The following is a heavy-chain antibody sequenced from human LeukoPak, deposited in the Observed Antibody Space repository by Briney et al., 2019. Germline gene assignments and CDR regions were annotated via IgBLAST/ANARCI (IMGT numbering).Heavy chain of an antibody. V-gene: IGHV3-74*03. CDR1: GFPFRVRW. D-gene: IGHD4-4*01. CDR3: ATDLDYTFDY. CDR2: IKKDGFFS. J-gene: IGHJ4*02. Sequence: GGSLRLSCTASGFPFRVRWLHWVRQAPGKGLVWISLIKKDGFFSTYADSVKGRFTISRDDAKNTLYLQMDSLRADDTAVYYCATDLDYTFDYWGRGTLVTVSS.